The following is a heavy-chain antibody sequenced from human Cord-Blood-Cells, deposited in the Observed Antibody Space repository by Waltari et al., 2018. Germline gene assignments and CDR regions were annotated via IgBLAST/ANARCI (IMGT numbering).Heavy chain of an antibody. CDR1: GYSFTSYW. CDR3: ARPRLGSSSDWYFDL. J-gene: IGHJ2*01. CDR2: IYPGDSDT. D-gene: IGHD7-27*01. V-gene: IGHV5-51*01. Sequence: EVQLVQSGAEVKKPGESLKISCTGSGYSFTSYWTGWVRQMPGKGLEWMGIIYPGDSDTRYSPSFQGQVTISADKSISTAYLQWSSLKASDTAMYYCARPRLGSSSDWYFDLWGRGTLVTVSS.